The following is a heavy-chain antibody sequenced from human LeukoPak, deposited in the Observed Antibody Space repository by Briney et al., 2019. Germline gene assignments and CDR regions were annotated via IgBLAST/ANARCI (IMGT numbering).Heavy chain of an antibody. CDR3: ASSGSYRFDY. D-gene: IGHD1-26*01. Sequence: GGSLRLSCAASGFTFSSYSMNWVRQAPGKGLEWVSHITASGTAMFYADSVKGRFTISRDNAKNSPYLQMNSLRDEDTAVYYCASSGSYRFDYWGQGTLVTVSS. CDR1: GFTFSSYS. V-gene: IGHV3-48*02. CDR2: ITASGTAM. J-gene: IGHJ4*02.